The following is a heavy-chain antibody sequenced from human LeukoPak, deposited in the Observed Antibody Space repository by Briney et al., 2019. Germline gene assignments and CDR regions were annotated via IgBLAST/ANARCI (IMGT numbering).Heavy chain of an antibody. CDR3: ARHTLDHWYFDL. CDR1: GGPIRSYY. J-gene: IGHJ2*01. V-gene: IGHV4-59*08. Sequence: SGTLSLTCSVSGGPIRSYYWSWIRQPPGKGLEWIGYTYYSGSTNYNPSLESRVTLSVDTSKNQFSLKLSSVTAADTAMYYCARHTLDHWYFDLWGRGTLVTVSS. CDR2: TYYSGST.